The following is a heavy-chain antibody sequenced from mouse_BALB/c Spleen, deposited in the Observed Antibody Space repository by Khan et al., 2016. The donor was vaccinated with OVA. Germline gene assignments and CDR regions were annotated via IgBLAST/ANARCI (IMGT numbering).Heavy chain of an antibody. Sequence: VQLKESGPGLVKPSQSLSLTCTVTGYSITSDYAWNWIRQFPGNKLEWMGYMHYSGSTSYNPSLKSRISITRDPSKNQFFLQLNSVTTEDTATYSCARWFAYWGQGTLVTVSA. CDR1: GYSITSDYA. CDR2: MHYSGST. V-gene: IGHV3-2*02. J-gene: IGHJ3*01. CDR3: ARWFAY.